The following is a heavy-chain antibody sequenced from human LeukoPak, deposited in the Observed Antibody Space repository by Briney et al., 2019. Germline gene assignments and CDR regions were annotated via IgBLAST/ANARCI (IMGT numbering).Heavy chain of an antibody. CDR1: GSLFTSCS. J-gene: IGHJ3*02. CDR3: ARRFPRGRKDFDI. V-gene: IGHV5-10-1*01. D-gene: IGHD3-10*01. Sequence: GESLLIPCMGSGSLFTSCSISWARQMPGKGLEWMGRIDPSDSYTNYSPSFQGHVTISADKSISTPYLQWSSLKASDTAMYSCARRFPRGRKDFDIWGQGTMVTVSS. CDR2: IDPSDSYT.